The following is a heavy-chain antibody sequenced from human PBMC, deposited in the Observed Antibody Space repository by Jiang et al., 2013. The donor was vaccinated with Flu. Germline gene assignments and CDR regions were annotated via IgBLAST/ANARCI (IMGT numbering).Heavy chain of an antibody. J-gene: IGHJ4*02. D-gene: IGHD1-26*01. Sequence: LVKPSETLSLTCTVSGGSISSYYWNWIRQSPGKGLEWIAYIYYSGNTNYTPSLKSRVTISIDTSKNQFSLKLSSVTAADTAVYYCARDPIVGATGGYFDYWGQGTLVTVSS. CDR1: GGSISSYY. CDR2: IYYSGNT. CDR3: ARDPIVGATGGYFDY. V-gene: IGHV4-59*13.